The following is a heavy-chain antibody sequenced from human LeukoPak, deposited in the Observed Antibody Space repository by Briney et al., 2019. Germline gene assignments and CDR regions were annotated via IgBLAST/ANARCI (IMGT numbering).Heavy chain of an antibody. D-gene: IGHD3-10*01. CDR2: VTGTTGYT. J-gene: IGHJ6*02. Sequence: PGGSLRLSCAASGFTFSSYAMVWVRQAPGKRLEWVSAVTGTTGYTYYADSVRGRFTISRDNSRNTMYLQMNSLRSEDTAVYYCATDQRVSGSWNYYYGMDVWGQGTTVTVSS. CDR3: ATDQRVSGSWNYYYGMDV. CDR1: GFTFSSYA. V-gene: IGHV3-23*01.